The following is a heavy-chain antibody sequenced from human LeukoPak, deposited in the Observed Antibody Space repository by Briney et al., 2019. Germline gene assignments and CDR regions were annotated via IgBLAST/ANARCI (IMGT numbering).Heavy chain of an antibody. CDR3: ARDLIAMGPHDAFDT. CDR2: INPNSGGT. D-gene: IGHD5-18*01. CDR1: GYTFTGYY. Sequence: ASVKVSCKASGYTFTGYYMHWVRQAPGQGLEWMGWINPNSGGTNYAQRFQGRVTMTRDTSISTAYMELSRLRSDDTAVYYCARDLIAMGPHDAFDTWGQGTMVTVSS. V-gene: IGHV1-2*02. J-gene: IGHJ3*02.